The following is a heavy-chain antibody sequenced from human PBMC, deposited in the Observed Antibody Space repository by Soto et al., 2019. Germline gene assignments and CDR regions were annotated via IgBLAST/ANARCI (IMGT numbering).Heavy chain of an antibody. CDR3: AHRIAASVTMDV. V-gene: IGHV2-5*02. Sequence: ASGPTLVNPTQTLTLTCTFSGFSLSTTGVGVGWIRQPPGKALEWLALIYWDDDKRYSPSLKSRLTITKVTSKNQVVLTLTNMDPVDTGTYFCAHRIAASVTMDVWGQGTTVTVSS. D-gene: IGHD6-6*01. CDR2: IYWDDDK. CDR1: GFSLSTTGVG. J-gene: IGHJ6*02.